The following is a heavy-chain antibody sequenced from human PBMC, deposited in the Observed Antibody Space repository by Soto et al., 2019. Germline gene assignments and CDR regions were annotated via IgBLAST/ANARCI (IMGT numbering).Heavy chain of an antibody. D-gene: IGHD6-13*01. Sequence: ESGGGVVQPGRSLRLSCAASGFTFRTYGMHWVRQAPGKGLEWVALISYDGSNRYYADSVKGRFTISSDTSKNTLFLQMNSLRPEDTAVYYCAKTKQQLGDYYYAMDVWGQGTTVIVSS. CDR3: AKTKQQLGDYYYAMDV. V-gene: IGHV3-30*18. CDR1: GFTFRTYG. J-gene: IGHJ6*02. CDR2: ISYDGSNR.